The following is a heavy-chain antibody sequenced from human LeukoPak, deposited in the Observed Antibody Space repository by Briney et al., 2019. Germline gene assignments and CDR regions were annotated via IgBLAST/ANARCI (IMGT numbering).Heavy chain of an antibody. CDR2: ISAYNGNT. D-gene: IGHD5-12*01. CDR3: ARDSVYGATIWINGGNSFDP. Sequence: GASVKVSCKASGYTFTSYGISWVRQAPGQGLEWMGWISAYNGNTNYAQKLQGRVTMTTDTSTSTAYMELRSLRSDDTAVYYCARDSVYGATIWINGGNSFDPWGQGTPVTVSS. J-gene: IGHJ5*02. V-gene: IGHV1-18*01. CDR1: GYTFTSYG.